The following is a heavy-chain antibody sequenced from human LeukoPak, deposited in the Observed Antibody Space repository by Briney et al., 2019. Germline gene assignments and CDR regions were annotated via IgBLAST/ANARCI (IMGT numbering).Heavy chain of an antibody. J-gene: IGHJ4*02. CDR3: ARASTTVPNLLDN. CDR2: LSGDGSST. CDR1: GFTFSTYW. V-gene: IGHV3-74*01. Sequence: GGSLRLSCAASGFTFSTYWMLWVRQAPGKGLLGVSRLSGDGSSTRLASSLKGRFTISRDNAKNTLYLQMNSLRAEDTAVYFCARASTTVPNLLDNWGQGTLVTVSS. D-gene: IGHD4-17*01.